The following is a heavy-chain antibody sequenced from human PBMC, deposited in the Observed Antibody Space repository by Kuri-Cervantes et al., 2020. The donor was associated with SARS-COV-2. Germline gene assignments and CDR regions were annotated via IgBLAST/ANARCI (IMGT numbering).Heavy chain of an antibody. J-gene: IGHJ1*01. CDR3: AKDVAAGTRAPPEYFQH. D-gene: IGHD6-13*01. CDR2: ISGSGGST. CDR1: GFTFSSYA. Sequence: GESLKISCAASGFTFSSYAMSWVRQAPGKGLEWVSAISGSGGSTYYADSVKGRFTISRDNSKNTLCLQMNSLRAEDTAVYYCAKDVAAGTRAPPEYFQHWGQGTLVTVSS. V-gene: IGHV3-23*01.